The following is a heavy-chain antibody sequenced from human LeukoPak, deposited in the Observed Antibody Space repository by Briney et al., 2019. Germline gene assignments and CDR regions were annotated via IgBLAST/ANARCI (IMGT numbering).Heavy chain of an antibody. CDR2: IDPSGGTT. CDR1: GYTFTSYG. J-gene: IGHJ3*01. V-gene: IGHV1-46*01. CDR3: ASGTDFDWLVVN. D-gene: IGHD3-9*01. Sequence: ASVKVSCKASGYTFTSYGISWVRQAPGQGLEWMGIIDPSGGTTFYAQKFQGRVTMTRDMSTSTVHMELSSLRSEDTAVYYCASGTDFDWLVVNWGQGTMVTVSS.